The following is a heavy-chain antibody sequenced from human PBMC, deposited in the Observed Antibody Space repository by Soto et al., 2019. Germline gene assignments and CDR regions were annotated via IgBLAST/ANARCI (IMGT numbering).Heavy chain of an antibody. CDR3: AKDLLRPGRAYGMDV. CDR2: ISSSGSTI. Sequence: GGSLRLSCAASGFTFSDYYMSWIRQAPGKGLEWVSYISSSGSTIYYADSVKGRFTISRDNSKNTLYLQMNSLRVEDTAVYYCAKDLLRPGRAYGMDVWGQGTTVTVSS. V-gene: IGHV3-11*04. CDR1: GFTFSDYY. J-gene: IGHJ6*02.